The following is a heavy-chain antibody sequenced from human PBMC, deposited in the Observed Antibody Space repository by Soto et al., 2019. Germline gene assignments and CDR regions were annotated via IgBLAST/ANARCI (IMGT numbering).Heavy chain of an antibody. CDR1: DDSINSDKYY. Sequence: QLQLQESGPGLVKPSETLSLTCSVSDDSINSDKYYWGWIRQPPGKGLEWIGSIYYRGNAYYNPSLQTRVTMSPDKSKSQFSLKLNSVTAADSAVYFCARLEGLATISYYFDFWGPGALVTVSS. J-gene: IGHJ4*02. CDR3: ARLEGLATISYYFDF. CDR2: IYYRGNA. V-gene: IGHV4-39*01. D-gene: IGHD3-9*01.